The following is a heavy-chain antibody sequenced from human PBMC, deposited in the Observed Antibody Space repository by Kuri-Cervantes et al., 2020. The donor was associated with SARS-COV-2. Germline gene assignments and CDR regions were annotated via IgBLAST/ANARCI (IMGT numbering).Heavy chain of an antibody. CDR2: MNPNSGNT. D-gene: IGHD3-16*01. CDR1: GYTFTSYD. Sequence: ASVKVSCKASGYTFTSYDINWVRQATGQGLEWMGWMNPNSGNTGYAQKFQGRVTITRNTSISTAYMELSSLRSEDTAVYYCATGPPTSLGGNWFDPWGQGTLVTVSS. V-gene: IGHV1-8*03. CDR3: ATGPPTSLGGNWFDP. J-gene: IGHJ5*02.